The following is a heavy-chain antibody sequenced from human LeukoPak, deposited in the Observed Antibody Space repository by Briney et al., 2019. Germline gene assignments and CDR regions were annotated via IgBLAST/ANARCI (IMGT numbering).Heavy chain of an antibody. Sequence: TGGSLRLSCAASGFTFSSYSMNWVRQAPGKGLEWVAYISGGGGTIYYADSVKGRFTISRDNAKNSLYLQMDSLRAEDTAVYYCARNQEIDYYDSSGFYWGVEYWGQGTLVTVSS. D-gene: IGHD3-22*01. V-gene: IGHV3-48*01. CDR1: GFTFSSYS. CDR3: ARNQEIDYYDSSGFYWGVEY. J-gene: IGHJ4*02. CDR2: ISGGGGTI.